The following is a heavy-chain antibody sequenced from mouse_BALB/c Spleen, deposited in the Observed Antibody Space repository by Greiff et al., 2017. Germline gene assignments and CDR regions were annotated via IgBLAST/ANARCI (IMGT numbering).Heavy chain of an antibody. CDR2: IWSGGST. Sequence: VKLQESGPGLVQPSQSLSITCTVSGFSLTSYGVHWVRQSPGKGLEWLGVIWSGGSTDYNAAFISRLSISKDNSKSQVFFKMNSLQANDTAIYYCARNKGTGGVYAMDYWGQGTSVTVSS. V-gene: IGHV2-2*02. CDR3: ARNKGTGGVYAMDY. D-gene: IGHD4-1*01. CDR1: GFSLTSYG. J-gene: IGHJ4*01.